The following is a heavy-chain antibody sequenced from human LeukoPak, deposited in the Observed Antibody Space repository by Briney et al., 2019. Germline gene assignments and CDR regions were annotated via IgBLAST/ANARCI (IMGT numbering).Heavy chain of an antibody. CDR2: IYYRGST. CDR1: GGSFSSYY. V-gene: IGHV4-59*01. Sequence: SETLSLTCTVSGGSFSSYYWSWVRQPPGKGLEWIGYIYYRGSTNYNPSLKSRVTISVDTSKNQFPLKLSSVTAADTAVYYCARVLGYCSSTSCSYYYYYGMDVWGQGTTVTVSS. CDR3: ARVLGYCSSTSCSYYYYYGMDV. D-gene: IGHD2-2*01. J-gene: IGHJ6*02.